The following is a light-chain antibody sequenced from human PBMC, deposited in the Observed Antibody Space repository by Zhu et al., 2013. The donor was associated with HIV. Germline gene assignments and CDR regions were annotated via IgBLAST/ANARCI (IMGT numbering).Light chain of an antibody. CDR2: GNS. CDR3: QSFDNRLSGSV. V-gene: IGLV1-40*01. CDR1: SSNIGARYD. Sequence: QSVLTQPPSVSGAPGQRVTISCTGSSSNIGARYDVHWYQQLPGTAPKLLIYGNSNRPSGVPDRFSGSKSGTSASLAITGLQAEDEADYYCQSFDNRLSGSVFGGGTKLTVL. J-gene: IGLJ2*01.